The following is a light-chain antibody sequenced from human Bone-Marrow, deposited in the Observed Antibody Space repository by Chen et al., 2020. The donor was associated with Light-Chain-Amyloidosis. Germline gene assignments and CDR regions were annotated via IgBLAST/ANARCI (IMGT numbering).Light chain of an antibody. CDR1: SSDFGGDNH. Sequence: SALTQPASVSGSPGQSITPPRTGTSSDFGGDNHVAWYQQHPDKAPKLMIYEVTNRPSWVPDRFSGSKSDNTASLTISGLQTEDEADYFCSSYTITNTLVFGSGTRVTVL. CDR2: EVT. V-gene: IGLV2-14*01. J-gene: IGLJ1*01. CDR3: SSYTITNTLV.